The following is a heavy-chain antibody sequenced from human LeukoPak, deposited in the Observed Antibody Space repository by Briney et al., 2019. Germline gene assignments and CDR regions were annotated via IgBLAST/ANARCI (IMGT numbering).Heavy chain of an antibody. D-gene: IGHD3-3*01. CDR1: GFTFGDYA. V-gene: IGHV3-49*03. CDR2: IRSKAYGGTT. Sequence: GGSLRLSCTASGFTFGDYAMSWFRQAPGKGLEWVGFIRSKAYGGTTEYAASVKGRFTISRDDSKSIAYLQMNSLKTEDTAVYYCTRTYDFWSGYQTDYFDYWGQGTLVTVSS. J-gene: IGHJ4*02. CDR3: TRTYDFWSGYQTDYFDY.